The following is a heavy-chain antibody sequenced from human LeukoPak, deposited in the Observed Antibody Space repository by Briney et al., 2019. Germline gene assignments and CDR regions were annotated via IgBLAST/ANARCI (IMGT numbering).Heavy chain of an antibody. D-gene: IGHD6-13*01. CDR3: ARAGVAAADY. CDR2: IYYSGGT. Sequence: NPSETLSLTCTVSGGSISSYYWSWIRQPPGKGLEWIGYIYYSGGTNYNPSLKSRVTISVDTSKNQFSLKLSSVTAADTAVYYCARAGVAAADYWGQGTLVTVSS. V-gene: IGHV4-59*01. CDR1: GGSISSYY. J-gene: IGHJ4*02.